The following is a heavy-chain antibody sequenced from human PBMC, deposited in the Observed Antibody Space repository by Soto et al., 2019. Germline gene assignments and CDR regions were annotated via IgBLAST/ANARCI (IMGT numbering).Heavy chain of an antibody. Sequence: EVQLVESGGALIQPGGSLILSCAASGFTVSNNYISWVRQAPGKGLEWVSLMYSGGSTHYANSVKGRFTISRDGSKNTVYLQMKSLRAEDTAVYYRTQLGAFDVWGQGTMVTVSS. CDR3: TQLGAFDV. V-gene: IGHV3-53*01. CDR1: GFTVSNNY. J-gene: IGHJ3*01. CDR2: MYSGGST. D-gene: IGHD3-16*01.